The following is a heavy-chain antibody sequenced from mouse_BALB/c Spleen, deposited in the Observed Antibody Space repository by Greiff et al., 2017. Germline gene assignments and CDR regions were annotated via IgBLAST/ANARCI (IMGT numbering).Heavy chain of an antibody. CDR2: IRNKANGYTT. CDR1: GFTFTDYY. CDR3: ARGESDY. V-gene: IGHV7-3*02. Sequence: EVMLVESGGGLVQPGGSLRLSCATSGFTFTDYYMSWVRQPPGKALEWLGFIRNKANGYTTEYSASVKGRFTISRDNSQSILYLQMNTLRAEDSATYYCARGESDYWGQGTSVTVSS. J-gene: IGHJ4*01.